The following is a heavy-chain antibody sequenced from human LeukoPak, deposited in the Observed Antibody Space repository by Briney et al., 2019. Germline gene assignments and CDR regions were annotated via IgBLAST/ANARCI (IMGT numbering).Heavy chain of an antibody. CDR3: ARGEFSPGILYSSGWYSDY. D-gene: IGHD6-19*01. V-gene: IGHV1-8*01. CDR2: MNPNSGNT. J-gene: IGHJ4*02. Sequence: ASVRVSCKASGYTFTSYDINWVRQATGQGLEWMGWMNPNSGNTGYAQKFQGRVTMTRNTSISTAYMELSSLRSEDTAVYYCARGEFSPGILYSSGWYSDYWGQGTLVTVSS. CDR1: GYTFTSYD.